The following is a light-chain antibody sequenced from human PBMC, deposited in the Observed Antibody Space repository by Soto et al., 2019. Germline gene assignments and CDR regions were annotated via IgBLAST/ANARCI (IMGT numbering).Light chain of an antibody. J-gene: IGKJ1*01. V-gene: IGKV1-5*03. CDR1: QGISRW. Sequence: RQMSESPSSVSASLGDRVTVTCLASQGISRWLAWYQQKSGKAPKLLIYKASTLKSGVPSRFSGSGSGTEFTLTISSLQPDDFATYYCQHYNSYSEAFGQGTKVDI. CDR2: KAS. CDR3: QHYNSYSEA.